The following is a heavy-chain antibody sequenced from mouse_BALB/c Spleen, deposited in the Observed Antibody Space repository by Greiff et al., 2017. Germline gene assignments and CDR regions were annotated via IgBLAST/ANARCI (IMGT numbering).Heavy chain of an antibody. J-gene: IGHJ1*01. Sequence: EVKVVESGGGLVQPGGSLKLSCAASGFTFSSYTMSWVRQTPEKRLEWVAYISNGGGSTYYPDTVKGRFTISRDNAKNTLYLQMSSLKSEDTAMYYCARQGYYGSSNWYFDVWGAGTTVTVSS. V-gene: IGHV5-12-2*01. CDR1: GFTFSSYT. CDR2: ISNGGGST. D-gene: IGHD1-1*01. CDR3: ARQGYYGSSNWYFDV.